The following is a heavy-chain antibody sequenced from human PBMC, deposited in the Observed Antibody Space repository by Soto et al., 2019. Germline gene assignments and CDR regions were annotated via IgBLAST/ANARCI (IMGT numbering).Heavy chain of an antibody. CDR1: GDSVSSNSAT. J-gene: IGHJ4*02. CDR3: VRLIGNSWLDQ. Sequence: SQTLSLTCVISGDSVSSNSATWNWIRQSPLIGLEWLGRTYYMSQLYYDYAVSVKSRISINPDTSKNQFSLQLDSLTPEDTAVYFCVRLIGNSWLDQWGQGTLVTVSS. D-gene: IGHD2-15*01. V-gene: IGHV6-1*01. CDR2: TYYMSQLYY.